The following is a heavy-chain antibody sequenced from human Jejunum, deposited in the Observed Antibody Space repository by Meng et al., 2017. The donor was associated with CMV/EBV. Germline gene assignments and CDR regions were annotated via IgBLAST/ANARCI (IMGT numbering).Heavy chain of an antibody. CDR3: VRGSSSWYNWFDT. V-gene: IGHV3-73*02. D-gene: IGHD6-13*01. CDR2: IRSKAHTYAT. CDR1: GFPFSGSA. J-gene: IGHJ5*02. Sequence: EVQLVGSGGGLVAPGDSRNLAGAAASGFPFSGSAVHWVRQASGRGLEWVGRIRSKAHTYATAYGASVKGRFTISRDDSRSTAYLQMSSLKTEDTAVYYCVRGSSSWYNWFDTWGQGTLVTVAS.